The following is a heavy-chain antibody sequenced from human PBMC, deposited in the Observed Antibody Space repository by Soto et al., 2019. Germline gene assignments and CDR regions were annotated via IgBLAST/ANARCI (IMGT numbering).Heavy chain of an antibody. D-gene: IGHD3-9*01. Sequence: ASVKVSCKASGYTFTSYGISWVRQAPGQGLVWMGWISAYNGNTNYAQKLQGRVTMTTDTSTSTAYMELRSLRSDDTAVYYCARDDYDILTGYLGPNWFDPWGQGTQVTAPQ. CDR3: ARDDYDILTGYLGPNWFDP. CDR2: ISAYNGNT. J-gene: IGHJ5*02. V-gene: IGHV1-18*01. CDR1: GYTFTSYG.